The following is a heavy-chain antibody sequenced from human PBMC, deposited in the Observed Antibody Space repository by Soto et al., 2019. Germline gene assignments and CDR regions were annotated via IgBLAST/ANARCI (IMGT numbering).Heavy chain of an antibody. CDR3: ASANDYSNYYYGMDV. J-gene: IGHJ6*02. V-gene: IGHV4-30-4*01. D-gene: IGHD4-4*01. CDR2: IYYSGST. Sequence: SETLSLTCTVSGGSISSGDYYWSWIRQPPGKGLEWIGYIYYSGSTYYNPSLKSRVTISVDTSKNQFSLKLSSVTAADTAVYYCASANDYSNYYYGMDVWGQGTTVTLSS. CDR1: GGSISSGDYY.